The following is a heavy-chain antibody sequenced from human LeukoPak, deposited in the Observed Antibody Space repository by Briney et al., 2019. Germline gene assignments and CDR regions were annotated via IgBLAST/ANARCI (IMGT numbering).Heavy chain of an antibody. Sequence: TGGSLRLSCAASRFTFSSYWMHWVRQAPGKGLVWVSRINGGGSTTNYADSVKGRFTISRDNAKNTLYLQLNSLRAEDTAVYYCSRGFWGWEVDYWGQGTLVTVSS. CDR2: INGGGSTT. CDR1: RFTFSSYW. CDR3: SRGFWGWEVDY. V-gene: IGHV3-74*01. D-gene: IGHD3-16*01. J-gene: IGHJ4*02.